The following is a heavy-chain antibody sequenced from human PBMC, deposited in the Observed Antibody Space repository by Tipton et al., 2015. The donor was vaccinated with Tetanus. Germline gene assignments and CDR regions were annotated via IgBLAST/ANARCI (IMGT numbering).Heavy chain of an antibody. V-gene: IGHV3-33*06. D-gene: IGHD3-9*01. Sequence: SGFSFSNYGMHWVRQAPGKGLEWVGIMFYDGSAKYYADSVKGRFTISRDNSKNTLHLQMNSLKVEDTAIYYCVKDINWFPDNWGQGALVTVPS. CDR3: VKDINWFPDN. CDR2: MFYDGSAK. J-gene: IGHJ4*02. CDR1: GFSFSNYG.